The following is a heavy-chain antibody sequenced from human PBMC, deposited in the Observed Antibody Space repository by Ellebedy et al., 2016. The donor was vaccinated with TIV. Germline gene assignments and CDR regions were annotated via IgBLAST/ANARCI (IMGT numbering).Heavy chain of an antibody. CDR1: GFTFSDYW. V-gene: IGHV3-7*04. Sequence: GESLKISCAASGFTFSDYWMHWVRQAPGKGLEWVANIKQDGGRKHSLDSVKGRFTISRDNAKNSLYLQMSSLRAEDTAVYFCARGGDYYELADAFDIWGQGTMVTVSS. D-gene: IGHD3-22*01. CDR3: ARGGDYYELADAFDI. CDR2: IKQDGGRK. J-gene: IGHJ3*02.